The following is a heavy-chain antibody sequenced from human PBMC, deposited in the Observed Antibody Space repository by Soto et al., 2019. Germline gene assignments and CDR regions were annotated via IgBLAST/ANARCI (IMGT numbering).Heavy chain of an antibody. CDR1: GFTFSSYE. J-gene: IGHJ4*02. D-gene: IGHD2-15*01. CDR2: ISSSGSTI. Sequence: HPGGSLRLSCAASGFTFSSYEMNWVRQAPGKGLEWVSYISSSGSTIYYADSVKGRFTISRDNAKNTLYLQMNSLRAEDTAVYYCARAKVRVVAATFDYWGQGTLVTVSS. V-gene: IGHV3-48*03. CDR3: ARAKVRVVAATFDY.